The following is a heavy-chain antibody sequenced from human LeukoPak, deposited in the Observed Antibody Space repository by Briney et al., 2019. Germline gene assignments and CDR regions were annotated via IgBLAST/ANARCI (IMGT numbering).Heavy chain of an antibody. J-gene: IGHJ4*02. D-gene: IGHD3-22*01. CDR1: GGPISSYY. V-gene: IGHV4-4*07. Sequence: PSETLSLTCTVSGGPISSYYWSWIRQPAGKGLEWIGRIYTSGSTNYNPSLKSRVTMSVDTSKNQFSVKLSSVTAADTAVYYCARDGYYYDSTGYSGDYWGQGTLVTVSS. CDR2: IYTSGST. CDR3: ARDGYYYDSTGYSGDY.